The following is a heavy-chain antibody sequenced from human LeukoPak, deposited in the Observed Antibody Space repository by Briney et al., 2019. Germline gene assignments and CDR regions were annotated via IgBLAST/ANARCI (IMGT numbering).Heavy chain of an antibody. CDR3: ARGRGVVTAFDY. Sequence: PSETLSLTCTVSGGSISSYYWNWIRQPAGKGLEWIGRIYTSGRTNYNTSLKSRVTMSADTSKNQISLKLSSLTAADTAAYYCARGRGVVTAFDYWGQGTLVSVSS. CDR1: GGSISSYY. D-gene: IGHD2-21*02. V-gene: IGHV4-4*07. J-gene: IGHJ4*02. CDR2: IYTSGRT.